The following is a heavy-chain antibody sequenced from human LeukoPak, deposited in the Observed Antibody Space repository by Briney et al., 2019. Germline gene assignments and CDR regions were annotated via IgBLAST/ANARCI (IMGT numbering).Heavy chain of an antibody. J-gene: IGHJ4*02. D-gene: IGHD3-3*01. Sequence: SETLSLTCSVSGDSIRSGYYYWRWLRQPAGKGLEWIRRIFTNGSTDYNPSLKSRVTISVDTSKSQFSLRLRSVTAADTAVYYCARVITTWGQGILVTVSS. CDR2: IFTNGST. CDR1: GDSIRSGYYY. CDR3: ARVITT. V-gene: IGHV4-61*02.